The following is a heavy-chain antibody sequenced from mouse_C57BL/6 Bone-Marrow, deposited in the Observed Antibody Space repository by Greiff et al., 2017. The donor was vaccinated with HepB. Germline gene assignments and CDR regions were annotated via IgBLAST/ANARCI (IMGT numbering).Heavy chain of an antibody. V-gene: IGHV1-22*01. J-gene: IGHJ3*01. CDR3: ARLLRYEAWFAY. CDR2: INPNNGGT. CDR1: GYTFTDYN. D-gene: IGHD1-1*01. Sequence: EVQVVESGPELVKPGASVKMSCKASGYTFTDYNMHWVKQSHGKSLEWIGYINPNNGGTSYNQKFKGKATLTVNKSSSTAYMELRSLTSEDSAVYYCARLLRYEAWFAYWGQGTLVTVSA.